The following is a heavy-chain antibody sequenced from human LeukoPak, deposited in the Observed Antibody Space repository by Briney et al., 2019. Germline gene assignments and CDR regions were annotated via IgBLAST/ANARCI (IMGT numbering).Heavy chain of an antibody. J-gene: IGHJ4*02. Sequence: SETLSLTCAVYGGSFSGYYWSWIRQPPGKGLEWIGEINHSGSTNYNPSLKSRVTTSVDTSKNQFSLKLNSVTAADTAVYYCARSGYSGYDFDYWGQGTLVTVSS. D-gene: IGHD5-12*01. CDR1: GGSFSGYY. CDR3: ARSGYSGYDFDY. CDR2: INHSGST. V-gene: IGHV4-34*01.